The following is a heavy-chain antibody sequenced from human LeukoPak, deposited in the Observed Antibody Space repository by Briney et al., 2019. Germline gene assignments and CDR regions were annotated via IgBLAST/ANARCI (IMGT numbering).Heavy chain of an antibody. Sequence: SQTLSLTCTVSGGSISSGSYYWSWIRQPAGKGLEWIGRIYTSGSTNYNPSLKSRVTISVDTSKNQFSLKLSSVTAADTAVYYCAREDEAAAGRRMYYFDYWGQGTLVTVSS. J-gene: IGHJ4*02. CDR3: AREDEAAAGRRMYYFDY. CDR1: GGSISSGSYY. CDR2: IYTSGST. D-gene: IGHD6-13*01. V-gene: IGHV4-61*02.